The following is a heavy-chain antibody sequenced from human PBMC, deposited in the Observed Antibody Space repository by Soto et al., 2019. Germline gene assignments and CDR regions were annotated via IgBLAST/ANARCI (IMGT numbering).Heavy chain of an antibody. D-gene: IGHD3-9*01. CDR3: ARGQAGILTGYYLAGEPAYYGMDV. CDR1: GGSISSYY. V-gene: IGHV4-59*01. CDR2: IYYSGST. Sequence: SETLSLTCTVSGGSISSYYWSWIRQPPGKGLEWIGYIYYSGSTNYNPSLKSRVTISVDTSKNQFSLKLSSVTAADTAVYYCARGQAGILTGYYLAGEPAYYGMDVWGQGTTVTVSS. J-gene: IGHJ6*02.